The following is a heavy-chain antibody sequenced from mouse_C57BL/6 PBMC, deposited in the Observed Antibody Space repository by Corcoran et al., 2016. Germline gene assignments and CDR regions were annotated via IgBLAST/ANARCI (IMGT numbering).Heavy chain of an antibody. CDR3: ARGPYDYGGGNYFDY. J-gene: IGHJ2*01. D-gene: IGHD2-4*01. Sequence: EVQLQQSGPVLVKPGASVKMSCKASGYTFTDYYMNWVKQSHGKSLEWIGVINPYNGGTSYNQKFKGKATLTVDKSSSTAYMELNSLTSEDSAVYYCARGPYDYGGGNYFDYWGQGTTLTVSS. V-gene: IGHV1-19*01. CDR1: GYTFTDYY. CDR2: INPYNGGT.